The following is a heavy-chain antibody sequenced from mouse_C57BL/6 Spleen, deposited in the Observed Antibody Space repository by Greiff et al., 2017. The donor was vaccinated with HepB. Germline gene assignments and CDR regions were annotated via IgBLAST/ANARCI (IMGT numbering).Heavy chain of an antibody. CDR2: INPSNGGT. J-gene: IGHJ3*01. Sequence: VQLQQSGTELVKPGASVKLSCKASGYTFTSYWMHWVKQRPGQGLEWIGNINPSNGGTNYNEKFKSKATLTVDKSSSTAYMQLSSLTSEDSAVYYCARPGYYGSRAWFAYWGQGTLVTVSA. CDR3: ARPGYYGSRAWFAY. V-gene: IGHV1-53*01. CDR1: GYTFTSYW. D-gene: IGHD1-1*01.